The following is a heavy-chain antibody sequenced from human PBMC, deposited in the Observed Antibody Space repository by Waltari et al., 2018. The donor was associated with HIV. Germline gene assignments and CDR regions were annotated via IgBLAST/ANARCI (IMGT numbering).Heavy chain of an antibody. J-gene: IGHJ4*02. V-gene: IGHV1-69*04. CDR1: GGIFFISA. CDR2: VVPVLNSA. CDR3: ARVPYSSGWYGDNIDY. Sequence: QVTLVKSGAQVKKPGASVKVPCQASGGIFFISAFTWVRQAPGQGLEWMGRVVPVLNSATYAEKFRGRVTITADKSTSTAYMEMSGLRSEDTAVYFCARVPYSSGWYGDNIDYWGQGTLVIVSS. D-gene: IGHD6-19*01.